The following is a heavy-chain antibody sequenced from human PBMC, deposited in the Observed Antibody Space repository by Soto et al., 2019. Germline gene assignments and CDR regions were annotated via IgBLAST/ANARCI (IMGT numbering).Heavy chain of an antibody. Sequence: SETLSLTCAVSVDSISSSVWWTWVRQPPGKGLEWIGEVFHTGNTNYNPSLKSRVTMSVDKSTNEFSLKVTSVTAADTAIYYCARKAWVRFHYWGQAALVTLSS. J-gene: IGHJ4*02. CDR2: VFHTGNT. D-gene: IGHD7-27*01. V-gene: IGHV4-4*02. CDR3: ARKAWVRFHY. CDR1: VDSISSSVW.